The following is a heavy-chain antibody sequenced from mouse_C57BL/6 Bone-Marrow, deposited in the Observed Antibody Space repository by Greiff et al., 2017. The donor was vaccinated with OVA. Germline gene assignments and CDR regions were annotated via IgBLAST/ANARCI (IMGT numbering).Heavy chain of an antibody. J-gene: IGHJ1*03. CDR1: GYTFTDYY. V-gene: IGHV1-75*01. D-gene: IGHD2-2*01. CDR2: IFPGSGST. Sequence: QVQLKQSGPELVKPGASVKISCKASGYTFTDYYINWVKQRPGQGLEWIGWIFPGSGSTYYNEKFKGKATLTVDKSSSTAYMLLSSLTSEDSAVYFCARWMLWLTSYWYFDVWGTGTTVTVSS. CDR3: ARWMLWLTSYWYFDV.